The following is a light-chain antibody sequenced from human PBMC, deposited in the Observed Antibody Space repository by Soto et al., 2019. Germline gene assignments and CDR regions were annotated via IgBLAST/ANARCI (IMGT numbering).Light chain of an antibody. V-gene: IGLV2-23*02. CDR2: EVS. Sequence: QSVLTQPASVSGSPGQSITISCTGTSSDVGSYNLVSWYQHHPGKAPKLMIYEVSKRPSGVSNRFSGSKSGNKASLTISGLQAEDEADYYCCSYAGSSPVVFGGGTKVTVL. J-gene: IGLJ2*01. CDR1: SSDVGSYNL. CDR3: CSYAGSSPVV.